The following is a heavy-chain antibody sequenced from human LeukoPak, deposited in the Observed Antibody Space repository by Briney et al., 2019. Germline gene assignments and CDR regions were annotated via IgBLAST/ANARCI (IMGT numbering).Heavy chain of an antibody. CDR3: ARVPDPPLITMVRGVNFDY. CDR1: GYTFTSYG. CDR2: ISAYNGNT. D-gene: IGHD3-10*01. V-gene: IGHV1-18*01. J-gene: IGHJ4*02. Sequence: GASVKVSCKASGYTFTSYGISWVRQAPGQGLEWMGWISAYNGNTNYAQKLQGRVTMTTDTSTSTAYTELRSLRSDDTAVYYCARVPDPPLITMVRGVNFDYWGQGTLVTVSS.